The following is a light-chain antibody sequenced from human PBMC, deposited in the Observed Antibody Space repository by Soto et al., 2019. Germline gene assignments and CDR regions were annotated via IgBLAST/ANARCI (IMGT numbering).Light chain of an antibody. CDR3: SSYAGSNNWN. J-gene: IGLJ1*01. CDR2: EVS. CDR1: SSDDGGYNY. Sequence: QSALTQPPSASGSPGQSVAISCTGTSSDDGGYNYVSWYQRHPGKAPELMIYEVSKRPSGVPDRFSGSKSGNTASLTVSGLQAEDEADYYCSSYAGSNNWNFGTGTKLTVL. V-gene: IGLV2-8*01.